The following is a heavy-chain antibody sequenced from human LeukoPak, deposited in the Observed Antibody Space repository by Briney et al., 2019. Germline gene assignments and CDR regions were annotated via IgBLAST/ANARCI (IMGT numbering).Heavy chain of an antibody. J-gene: IGHJ4*02. D-gene: IGHD6-13*01. V-gene: IGHV3-23*01. CDR3: AKGRISGDAGLDY. CDR2: ISGSGGNT. Sequence: GGSLRLSCAASGFTFSSYAMSWVRQAPGKGLEWVSSISGSGGNTYYGDSVKGRFTISRDNSKNTLYLQVNSLRAEDTAVFYCAKGRISGDAGLDYWGQGTLVTVSS. CDR1: GFTFSSYA.